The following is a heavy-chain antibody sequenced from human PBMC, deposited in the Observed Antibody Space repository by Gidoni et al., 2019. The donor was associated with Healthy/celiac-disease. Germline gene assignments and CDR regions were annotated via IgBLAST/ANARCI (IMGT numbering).Heavy chain of an antibody. Sequence: EVQLVESGGGLIQPGGCRRLSCAASGLTVSSTYMSWVRQAPGKGLEWVYVFNSVGSPSYSDPVTGRFTISGDNSKNTRYLQINSLRAEDTAVYYCARGGGSYGIYYFDYWGQGTLVTVSS. CDR3: ARGGGSYGIYYFDY. CDR1: GLTVSSTY. CDR2: FNSVGSP. J-gene: IGHJ4*02. V-gene: IGHV3-53*01. D-gene: IGHD1-26*01.